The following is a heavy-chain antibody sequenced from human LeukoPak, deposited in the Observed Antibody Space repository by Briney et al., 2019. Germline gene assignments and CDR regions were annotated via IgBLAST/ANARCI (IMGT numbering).Heavy chain of an antibody. CDR2: IKQDGSEK. D-gene: IGHD6-19*01. Sequence: GGSLRLSCAASGFTFSSYAMSWVRQAPGKGLEWVANIKQDGSEKYYVDSVKGRFTISRDNAKNSLYLQMNSLRAEDTAVYYCARSRRGWGAFDIWGQGTMVTVSS. J-gene: IGHJ3*02. V-gene: IGHV3-7*01. CDR1: GFTFSSYA. CDR3: ARSRRGWGAFDI.